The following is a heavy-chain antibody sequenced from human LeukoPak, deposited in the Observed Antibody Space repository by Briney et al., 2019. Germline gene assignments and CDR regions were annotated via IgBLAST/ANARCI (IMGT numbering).Heavy chain of an antibody. CDR3: ARDPDIVVVPAATNWFDP. V-gene: IGHV1-2*02. J-gene: IGHJ5*02. Sequence: ASVKVSCKASGYTFTGYYMHWVRQAPGQGLEWMGWINPNSGGTNYAQKFQGRVTMTRDTSISTAYMELSRLRSDDTAVYYCARDPDIVVVPAATNWFDPWGQGTLVTVSS. CDR2: INPNSGGT. CDR1: GYTFTGYY. D-gene: IGHD2-2*01.